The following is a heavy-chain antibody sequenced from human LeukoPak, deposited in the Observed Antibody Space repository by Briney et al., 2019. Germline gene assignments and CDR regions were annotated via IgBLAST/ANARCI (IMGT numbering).Heavy chain of an antibody. J-gene: IGHJ4*02. D-gene: IGHD3-3*01. Sequence: SETLSLTCTVSGASVNVYYWSWVRQPPGKGLEWIGYINHSGRNNSNPSLKSRVTMSIDTSKHQFSLKLSSVTAADTAVYYCARAGFLAHFDYWGQGTLITVSS. CDR3: ARAGFLAHFDY. V-gene: IGHV4-59*02. CDR1: GASVNVYY. CDR2: INHSGRN.